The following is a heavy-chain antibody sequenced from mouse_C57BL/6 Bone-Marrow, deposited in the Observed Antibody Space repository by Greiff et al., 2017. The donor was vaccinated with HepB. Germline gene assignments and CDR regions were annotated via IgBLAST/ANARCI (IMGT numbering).Heavy chain of an antibody. V-gene: IGHV10-3*01. CDR3: VRGVTTLYYYAMDY. D-gene: IGHD2-3*01. J-gene: IGHJ4*01. CDR1: GFTFNTYA. CDR2: IRSKSSNYAT. Sequence: EVKLVESGGGLVQPKGSLKLSCAASGFTFNTYAMHWVRQAPGKGLEWVARIRSKSSNYATYYADSVKDRFTISRDDSQSMLYLQMNNLKTEDTDMYDCVRGVTTLYYYAMDYWGQGTSVTVSS.